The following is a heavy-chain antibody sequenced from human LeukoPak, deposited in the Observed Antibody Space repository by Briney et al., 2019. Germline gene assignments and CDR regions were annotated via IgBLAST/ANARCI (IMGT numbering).Heavy chain of an antibody. J-gene: IGHJ6*02. V-gene: IGHV3-74*01. CDR2: IDEDGSST. D-gene: IGHD6-25*01. CDR3: TRSGGMDV. Sequence: GGSLRLSCAASGFTFSSYRMYWVRQAPGKGLVWVSRIDEDGSSTSYADSVKGRFTISRDNGKNTVYLQMNSLRGEDTAIYYCTRSGGMDVWGQGATVTVSS. CDR1: GFTFSSYR.